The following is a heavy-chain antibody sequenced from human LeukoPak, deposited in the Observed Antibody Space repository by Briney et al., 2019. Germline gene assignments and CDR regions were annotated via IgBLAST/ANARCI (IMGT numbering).Heavy chain of an antibody. D-gene: IGHD2/OR15-2a*01. CDR1: GGSFSGYY. Sequence: PSETLSLTCAVYGGSFSGYYWSWIRQPPGKGLEWIAYISDIGSINYNPSLKSRVTISLDTSKNQFSLKLSSMTAADTAVYYCAGHHPRNTVDFWGQGTLVTVSS. CDR2: ISDIGSI. J-gene: IGHJ4*02. V-gene: IGHV4-59*08. CDR3: AGHHPRNTVDF.